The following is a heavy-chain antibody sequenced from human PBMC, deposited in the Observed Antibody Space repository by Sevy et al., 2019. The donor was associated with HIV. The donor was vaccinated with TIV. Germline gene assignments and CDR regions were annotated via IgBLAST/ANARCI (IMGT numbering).Heavy chain of an antibody. J-gene: IGHJ4*02. CDR2: IKQDGSDK. CDR3: VRVRAFLLFGELPRYRFDS. Sequence: GGSLRLSCVASGFTLSSYWMSWVRQVPGQGLEWVADIKQDGSDKNNLDSVKGRFTISRENGKKFLYLQMNNLRVEDTALYYCVRVRAFLLFGELPRYRFDSWGQGTLLTVSS. D-gene: IGHD3-10*01. CDR1: GFTLSSYW. V-gene: IGHV3-7*04.